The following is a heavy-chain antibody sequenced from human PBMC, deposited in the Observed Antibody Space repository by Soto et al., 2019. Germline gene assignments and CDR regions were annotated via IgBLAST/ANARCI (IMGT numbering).Heavy chain of an antibody. Sequence: EVQLVESGGGLVQPGRSLRLSCTASGFTFGDYAMSWFRQAPGQGLEWVGFIRSKAYGGTTEYAASVKGRFTSSRDDSNSIAYLQRNRLKTDDTAVYYCTRDQANYNIAARGYYYSMDLWGKGTTVTVS. V-gene: IGHV3-49*03. CDR1: GFTFGDYA. CDR2: IRSKAYGGTT. CDR3: TRDQANYNIAARGYYYSMDL. J-gene: IGHJ6*03. D-gene: IGHD6-6*01.